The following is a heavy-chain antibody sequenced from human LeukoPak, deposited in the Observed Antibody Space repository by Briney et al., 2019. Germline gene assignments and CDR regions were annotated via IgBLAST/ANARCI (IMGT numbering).Heavy chain of an antibody. D-gene: IGHD3-22*01. V-gene: IGHV1-2*02. Sequence: ASVKVSCKASGYTFTGYYMHWVRQAPGQGLEWMGWINPNSGGTNYAQKFQGRVTMTRGTSISTAYMELSSLRSEDTAVYYCARDHSSGYYEGYWGQGTLVTVSS. J-gene: IGHJ4*02. CDR2: INPNSGGT. CDR3: ARDHSSGYYEGY. CDR1: GYTFTGYY.